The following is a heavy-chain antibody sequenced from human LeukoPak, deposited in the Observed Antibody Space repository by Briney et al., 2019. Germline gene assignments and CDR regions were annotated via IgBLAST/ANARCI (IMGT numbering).Heavy chain of an antibody. CDR3: ARDARVVLDY. Sequence: GGSLRLSCTASGFTFSSYWMSWVRQAPGKGLEWVANMNLDGSEKYYVKSVKGRFTISRDSAKNSLFLQMNSLRAEDTAVYYCARDARVVLDYWGLGTLVTVSS. D-gene: IGHD3-3*02. CDR2: MNLDGSEK. V-gene: IGHV3-7*01. J-gene: IGHJ4*02. CDR1: GFTFSSYW.